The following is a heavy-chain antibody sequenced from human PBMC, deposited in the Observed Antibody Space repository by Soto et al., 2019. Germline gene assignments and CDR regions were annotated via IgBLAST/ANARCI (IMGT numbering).Heavy chain of an antibody. D-gene: IGHD3-10*01. Sequence: EVQLLESGGGLVQPGGSLRLSCAASGFTFSSYAMSWVRQAPGKGLEWVSAISGSGGSTYYADSVKGRFTISRDNSKNTLYRQMNSLRAEDTALYYWAKGDYYGWGTVYGRDVWGQGTTFTVSS. V-gene: IGHV3-23*01. J-gene: IGHJ6*02. CDR1: GFTFSSYA. CDR3: AKGDYYGWGTVYGRDV. CDR2: ISGSGGST.